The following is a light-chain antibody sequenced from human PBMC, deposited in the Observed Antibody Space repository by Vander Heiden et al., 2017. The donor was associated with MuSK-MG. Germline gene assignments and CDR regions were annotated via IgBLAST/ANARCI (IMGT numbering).Light chain of an antibody. CDR3: LQGDSTPLT. CDR2: AAV. J-gene: IGKJ4*02. V-gene: IGKV1-39*01. CDR1: QRITSY. Sequence: DIQMAQSPPSLSASVGDRVTITCRASQRITSYLNWYQQKPGKAPKLLIYAAVSLQSGVPSRFSGSGSGTEFTLTISRLQPEDFATYYCLQGDSTPLTFGEGTMVEIK.